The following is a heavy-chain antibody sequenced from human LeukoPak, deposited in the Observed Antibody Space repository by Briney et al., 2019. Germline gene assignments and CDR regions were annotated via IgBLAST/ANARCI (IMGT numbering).Heavy chain of an antibody. CDR2: IYDSGST. Sequence: PSGTLSLTCAVSGASISSSNWWSWVRQPPGKGLEWIGEIYDSGSTNYNSSLKSRVTISVDKSKNQFSLKLSSVTAADTAVYYCARRASNYYDSSGYNSYYFDYWGQGTLVTVSS. V-gene: IGHV4-4*02. D-gene: IGHD3-22*01. CDR1: GASISSSNW. CDR3: ARRASNYYDSSGYNSYYFDY. J-gene: IGHJ4*02.